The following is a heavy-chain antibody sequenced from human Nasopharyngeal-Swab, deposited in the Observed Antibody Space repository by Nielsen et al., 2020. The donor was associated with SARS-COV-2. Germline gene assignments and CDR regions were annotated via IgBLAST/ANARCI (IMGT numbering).Heavy chain of an antibody. V-gene: IGHV1-18*04. CDR3: AGGDDSLANSYY. Sequence: ASVKVSCKASGYTFTSYGISWVRQAPGQGLEWMGWISAYNGNTNYAQKLQGRVTMTTDTSTSTAYMELSSLRSEDTAVYYCAGGDDSLANSYYWGQGTLVTVSS. CDR1: GYTFTSYG. D-gene: IGHD3-22*01. CDR2: ISAYNGNT. J-gene: IGHJ4*02.